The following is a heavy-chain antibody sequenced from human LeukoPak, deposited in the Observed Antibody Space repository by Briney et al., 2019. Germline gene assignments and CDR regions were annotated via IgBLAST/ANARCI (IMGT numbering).Heavy chain of an antibody. Sequence: SETLSLTCTVSGGSISSYYWSWIRQPPGKGLEWIGYIYYSGSTYYNPSLKSRVTISVDRSKNQFSLKLSSVTAADTAVYYCARVYLRGPYTFDYWGQGTLVTVSS. D-gene: IGHD3-10*01. V-gene: IGHV4-59*12. CDR2: IYYSGST. CDR3: ARVYLRGPYTFDY. J-gene: IGHJ4*02. CDR1: GGSISSYY.